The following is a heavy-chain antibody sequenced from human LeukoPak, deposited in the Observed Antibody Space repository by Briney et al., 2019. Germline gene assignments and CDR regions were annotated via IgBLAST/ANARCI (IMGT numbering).Heavy chain of an antibody. CDR1: GGSISSYC. D-gene: IGHD2-2*01. V-gene: IGHV4-4*07. J-gene: IGHJ6*03. CDR3: ARAAMARRYYYYYMDV. Sequence: PSETLSLACTVSGGSISSYCLSWIRQPTGKGLEWIGRIYTSGSTNYNPSPKSRVTMSVDTSKNQFSLKLSSVTAADTAVYYCARAAMARRYYYYYMDVWGKGTTVTVSS. CDR2: IYTSGST.